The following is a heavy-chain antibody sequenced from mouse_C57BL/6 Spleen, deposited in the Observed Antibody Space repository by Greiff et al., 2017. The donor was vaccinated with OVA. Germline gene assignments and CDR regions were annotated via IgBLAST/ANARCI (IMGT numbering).Heavy chain of an antibody. CDR1: GYAFSSYW. CDR2: IYPGDGDT. Sequence: VQLQESGAELVKPGASVKISCKASGYAFSSYWMNWVKQRPGKGLEWIGQIYPGDGDTNYNGKFKGKATLTADKSSSTAYMQLSSLTSEDSAVYFCARRGYYGSKYFDVWGTGTTVTVSS. J-gene: IGHJ1*03. D-gene: IGHD1-1*01. CDR3: ARRGYYGSKYFDV. V-gene: IGHV1-80*01.